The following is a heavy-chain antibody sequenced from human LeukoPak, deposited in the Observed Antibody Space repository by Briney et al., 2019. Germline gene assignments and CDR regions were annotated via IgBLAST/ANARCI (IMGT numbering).Heavy chain of an antibody. V-gene: IGHV4-39*01. CDR2: IFFSGTA. J-gene: IGHJ4*02. Sequence: SETLSLTCTVSGDSISSSNYYWGWIRQPPGTGMEWIGSIFFSGTAYYNPSLKSRVTISVDTSKNQYSLKLSSVTAADTALYYCARSQFGYSYGSFSYWGRGTLVTVSS. D-gene: IGHD5-18*01. CDR3: ARSQFGYSYGSFSY. CDR1: GDSISSSNYY.